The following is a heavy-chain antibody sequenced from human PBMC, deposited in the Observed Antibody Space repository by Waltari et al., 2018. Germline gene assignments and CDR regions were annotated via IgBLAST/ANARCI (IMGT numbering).Heavy chain of an antibody. V-gene: IGHV3-49*04. CDR2: SFGGTT. J-gene: IGHJ4*02. Sequence: EVQLVESGGGLVQPGRSLRLSCTTSGFTFGDSSITWVRQAPGKGLEGVGFSFGGTTEYAASVKGRFTISRDDSKSIAYLQMNSLKTEDTAVYYCTRDSTGIRDFDYWGQGTLVTVSS. CDR3: TRDSTGIRDFDY. CDR1: GFTFGDSS. D-gene: IGHD1-1*01.